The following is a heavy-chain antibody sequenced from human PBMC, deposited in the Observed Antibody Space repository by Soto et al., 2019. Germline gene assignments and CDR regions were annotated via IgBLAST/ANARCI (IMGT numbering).Heavy chain of an antibody. CDR2: INPNSGDT. CDR1: GYTFTAYY. J-gene: IGHJ3*02. CDR3: AVNGGIDAFDI. Sequence: QVQLVKSGAEVKKPGASVKVSCKASGYTFTAYYMHWVRQAPGQGFEWMGWINPNSGDTNYAQKFQDWVTMTRDTSISTAYMDLSRLRSDDTAVYYCAVNGGIDAFDIWGQGTMVSVSS. V-gene: IGHV1-2*04. D-gene: IGHD4-17*01.